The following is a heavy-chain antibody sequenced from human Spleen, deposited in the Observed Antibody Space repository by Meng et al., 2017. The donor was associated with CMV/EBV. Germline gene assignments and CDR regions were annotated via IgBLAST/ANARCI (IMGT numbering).Heavy chain of an antibody. J-gene: IGHJ4*02. CDR2: INPSGGST. D-gene: IGHD1-26*01. CDR1: GYTFTSYY. V-gene: IGHV1-46*01. Sequence: ASVKVSCKASGYTFTSYYMHWVRQAPGQGLEWMGIINPSGGSTSYAQKFQGRVTMTRDTSTSTAYMELRSLRTDDTALYYCARRPLSVGGTSVDYWGQGTLVTVSS. CDR3: ARRPLSVGGTSVDY.